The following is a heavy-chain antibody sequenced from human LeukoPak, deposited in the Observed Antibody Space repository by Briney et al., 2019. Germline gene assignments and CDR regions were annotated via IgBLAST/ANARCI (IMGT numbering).Heavy chain of an antibody. V-gene: IGHV3-23*01. Sequence: GGSLRLSCAASGFTFSSYCMSWVRQAPGKGLEWVSGIGISGGSTYYADSVKGRFTISRDNSKNTLYLQMNSLRAEDTAFYYCAKDHGSGSYYNPPDYWGQGTLVTVSS. J-gene: IGHJ4*02. CDR3: AKDHGSGSYYNPPDY. CDR2: IGISGGST. CDR1: GFTFSSYC. D-gene: IGHD3-10*01.